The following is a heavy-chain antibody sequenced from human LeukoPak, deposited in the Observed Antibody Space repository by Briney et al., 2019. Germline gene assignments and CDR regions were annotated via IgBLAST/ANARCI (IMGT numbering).Heavy chain of an antibody. CDR3: ARSVVVVAADYYYYGMDV. CDR2: IYYSGST. J-gene: IGHJ6*02. CDR1: GGSISSYY. Sequence: PSETLSLTCTVSGGSISSYYWSWIRQPPGKGLEWIGYIYYSGSTNYNPSLKSRVTISVDTSKNQFSLKLSSVTAADTAVYYCARSVVVVAADYYYYGMDVWGQGTTVTVSS. D-gene: IGHD2-15*01. V-gene: IGHV4-59*08.